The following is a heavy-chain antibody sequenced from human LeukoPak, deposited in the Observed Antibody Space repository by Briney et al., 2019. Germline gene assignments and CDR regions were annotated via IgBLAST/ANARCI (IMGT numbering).Heavy chain of an antibody. CDR2: TSGSGGST. V-gene: IGHV3-23*01. Sequence: GGSLRLPCAASGFTFNNFAMSWVRQAPGKGLEWVSATSGSGGSTYYADSVKGRFTISRDNSKNTLYLQMNSLRADDTALYYCAKRGSYDFWSGYYYDYWGRGTPVTVSS. CDR1: GFTFNNFA. D-gene: IGHD3-3*01. J-gene: IGHJ4*02. CDR3: AKRGSYDFWSGYYYDY.